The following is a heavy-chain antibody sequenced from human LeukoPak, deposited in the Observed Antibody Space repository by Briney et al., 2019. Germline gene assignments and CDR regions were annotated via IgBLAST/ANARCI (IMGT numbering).Heavy chain of an antibody. CDR2: INPDTGDK. CDR3: AITPAMTASGYKK. CDR1: GYTFTNYN. D-gene: IGHD2-21*02. V-gene: IGHV1-8*03. J-gene: IGHJ1*01. Sequence: ASVKVSCKASGYTFTNYNINCVRPAPGQGLEWKTWINPDTGDKGYARKFQDRVTITTDASISTAYMELSSLSSEATAVYFCAITPAMTASGYKKWGQGTLVTVSS.